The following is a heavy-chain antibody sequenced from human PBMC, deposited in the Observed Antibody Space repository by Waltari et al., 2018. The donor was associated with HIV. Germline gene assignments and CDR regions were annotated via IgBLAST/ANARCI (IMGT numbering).Heavy chain of an antibody. D-gene: IGHD6-19*01. J-gene: IGHJ4*02. Sequence: QLQLQESGPGLVKPSETLSLTCTVSGGSISSSSYYWGWIRQPPGKGLEWIGSIYYSGSTYYNPSLKSRVTISVDTSKNQFSLKLSSVTAADTAVYYCARDVSSGWWGLFDYWGQGTLVTVSS. CDR1: GGSISSSSYY. CDR2: IYYSGST. V-gene: IGHV4-39*07. CDR3: ARDVSSGWWGLFDY.